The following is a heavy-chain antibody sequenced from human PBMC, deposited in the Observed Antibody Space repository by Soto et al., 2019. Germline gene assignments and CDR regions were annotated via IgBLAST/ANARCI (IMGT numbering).Heavy chain of an antibody. V-gene: IGHV1-3*01. Sequence: ASVKVSCKASGYTFTSYAMHWVRQAPGQRLEWMGWINAGNGNAKYSQKFQGRVTITRDTSTSTAYMELRSLRSEDTAVYYCARAERYQLLSYWGQGTLVTVSS. J-gene: IGHJ4*02. D-gene: IGHD2-2*01. CDR3: ARAERYQLLSY. CDR2: INAGNGNA. CDR1: GYTFTSYA.